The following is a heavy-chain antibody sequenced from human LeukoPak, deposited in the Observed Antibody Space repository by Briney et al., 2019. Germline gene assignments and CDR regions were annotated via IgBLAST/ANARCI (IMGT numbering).Heavy chain of an antibody. Sequence: SETLSLTCAVYGGSFSGYYWSWIRQPPGKRLEWIGEINHSGSTNYNPSLKSRVTISVDTSKNQFSLKLSSVTAADTAVYYCARRLYGGNYKTFDYWGQGTLVTVSS. CDR2: INHSGST. CDR1: GGSFSGYY. J-gene: IGHJ4*02. CDR3: ARRLYGGNYKTFDY. D-gene: IGHD4-23*01. V-gene: IGHV4-34*01.